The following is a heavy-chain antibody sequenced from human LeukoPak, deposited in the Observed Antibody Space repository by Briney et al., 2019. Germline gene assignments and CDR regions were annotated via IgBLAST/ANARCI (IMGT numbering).Heavy chain of an antibody. V-gene: IGHV3-7*04. Sequence: PGGSLRLSCAASGFTFGTYWMSWVRQAPGKGLDWVAKIKEDGSEKYYVDSVKGRFTISRDNAKNSLYLQMNSLRDEDTAVYYCARSGFRYLAHWGQGILVTVSS. J-gene: IGHJ5*02. CDR1: GFTFGTYW. CDR2: IKEDGSEK. D-gene: IGHD3-22*01. CDR3: ARSGFRYLAH.